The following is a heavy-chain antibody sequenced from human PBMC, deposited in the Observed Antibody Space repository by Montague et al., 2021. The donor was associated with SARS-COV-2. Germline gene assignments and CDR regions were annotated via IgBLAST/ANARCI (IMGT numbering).Heavy chain of an antibody. CDR2: IYYSGST. CDR1: GGSINNYY. D-gene: IGHD3-9*01. Sequence: SETLSLTCTVSGGSINNYYWCWIWQRPGRGKGRNGYIYYSGSTEYSPTLKSRVTMSIDTSKNKSPLRLNSVTGAVTAVYFCARSRDFDWASFYYYGMDVWGQGTTVTISS. J-gene: IGHJ6*02. V-gene: IGHV4-59*12. CDR3: ARSRDFDWASFYYYGMDV.